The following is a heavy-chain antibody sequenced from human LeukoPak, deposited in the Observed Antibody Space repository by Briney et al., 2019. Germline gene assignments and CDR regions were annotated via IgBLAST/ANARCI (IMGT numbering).Heavy chain of an antibody. V-gene: IGHV4-34*01. CDR3: ARVGTVTATTARGYFDY. CDR1: GGSISSYY. D-gene: IGHD2-21*02. Sequence: SSETLSLTCTVSGGSISSYYWSWIRQPPGKGLEWIGEINHSGSTNYNPSLKSRVTISVDTSKNQFSLKLSSVTAADTAVYYCARVGTVTATTARGYFDYWGQGTLVTVSS. J-gene: IGHJ4*02. CDR2: INHSGST.